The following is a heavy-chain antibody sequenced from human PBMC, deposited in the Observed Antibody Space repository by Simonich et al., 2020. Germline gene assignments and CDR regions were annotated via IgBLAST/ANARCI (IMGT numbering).Heavy chain of an antibody. CDR3: ARVPGIYYYYGMDV. D-gene: IGHD3-10*01. CDR2: SNPNSGGT. V-gene: IGHV1-2*06. J-gene: IGHJ6*02. Sequence: GAEVKKPGASVKVSCKASGYTFTGYYMHWVRQAPGQGLEWMGRSNPNSGGTNYGQKLQGRVTMTRDTSISTASMELSRLRSDDTAVYYCARVPGIYYYYGMDVWGQGTTVTVSS. CDR1: GYTFTGYY.